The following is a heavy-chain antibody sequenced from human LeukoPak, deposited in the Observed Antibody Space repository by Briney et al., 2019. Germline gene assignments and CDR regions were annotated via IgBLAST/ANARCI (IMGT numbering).Heavy chain of an antibody. CDR1: GYTLTELS. CDR2: FDPEDGET. D-gene: IGHD5-18*01. V-gene: IGHV1-24*01. Sequence: ASVKVSCKVSGYTLTELSMHWVRQAPGKGLEWMGGFDPEDGETIYAQKFQGRVTMTEDTSTDTAYMELSSLRSEDTAVYYCATPAGDSYGIVFDYWGPGTLVTVSS. CDR3: ATPAGDSYGIVFDY. J-gene: IGHJ4*02.